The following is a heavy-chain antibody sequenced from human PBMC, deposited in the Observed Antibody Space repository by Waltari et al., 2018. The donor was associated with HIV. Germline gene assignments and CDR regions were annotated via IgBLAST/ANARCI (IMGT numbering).Heavy chain of an antibody. CDR2: IKKDGSEK. V-gene: IGHV3-7*01. Sequence: EVQLVESGGGLVQPGGCLRLACAASAFTFSNFWMSWARQAPGKGLEWLANIKKDGSEKYYVDSVNGRVTISSENAKNSLYLQMNSLRAEDTAVYYCASPSIRAGMDVWGQGTTVTVSS. D-gene: IGHD2-2*02. CDR3: ASPSIRAGMDV. J-gene: IGHJ6*02. CDR1: AFTFSNFW.